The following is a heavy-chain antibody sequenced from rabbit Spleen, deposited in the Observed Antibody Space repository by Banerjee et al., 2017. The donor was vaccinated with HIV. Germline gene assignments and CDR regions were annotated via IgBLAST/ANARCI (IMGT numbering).Heavy chain of an antibody. D-gene: IGHD1-1*01. CDR1: GFTLSSYY. J-gene: IGHJ3*01. Sequence: HLKESGGGLVQPGGSLKLSCKASGFTLSSYYMNWVRQAPGKGLEWIGYIDPVFGITYYANWVNGRFTISSHNAQNTLYLQLNSLTVADTATYFCVRGASSSGYYSLWGQGTLVTVS. V-gene: IGHV1S7*01. CDR2: IDPVFGIT. CDR3: VRGASSSGYYSL.